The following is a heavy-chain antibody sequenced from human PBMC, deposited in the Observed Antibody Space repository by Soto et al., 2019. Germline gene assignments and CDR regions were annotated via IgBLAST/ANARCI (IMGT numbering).Heavy chain of an antibody. V-gene: IGHV4-39*01. CDR1: GGSISNSSYY. D-gene: IGHD3-10*01. J-gene: IGHJ4*02. CDR2: LYYSGSA. Sequence: QLQLQESGPGLVKPSETLSLTCTVSGGSISNSSYYWGWIRQPPGKRLEWIGSLYYSGSAYYNPSLKSRLTISVDTSKNQFSMRLNSVTAADTAVYHCGRRPLVRGIIPYYFDSWGQGTLVTVSS. CDR3: GRRPLVRGIIPYYFDS.